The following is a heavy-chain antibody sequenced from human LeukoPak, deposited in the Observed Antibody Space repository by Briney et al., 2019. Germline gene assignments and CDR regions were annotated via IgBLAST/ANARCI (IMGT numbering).Heavy chain of an antibody. V-gene: IGHV1-3*01. J-gene: IGHJ4*02. CDR2: INAGNGNT. D-gene: IGHD3-16*01. CDR3: ARWGSGSSIFDY. Sequence: GASVKVSCKASGYTFTSYAMHWVRQAPGQRLEWVGWINAGNGNTKYSQKFQGRVTITRDTSASTAYMELSSLRSEDTAVYYCARWGSGSSIFDYWGQGTLVTVSS. CDR1: GYTFTSYA.